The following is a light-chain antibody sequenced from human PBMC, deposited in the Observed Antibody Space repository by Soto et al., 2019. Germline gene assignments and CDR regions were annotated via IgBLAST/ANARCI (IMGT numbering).Light chain of an antibody. J-gene: IGKJ5*01. CDR3: QQTNSFRIT. V-gene: IGKV1D-12*01. CDR2: GAT. CDR1: QGIGTW. Sequence: DVQVTQSPSFVSASVGYRVTITCRASQGIGTWLAWYQQKPGQAPNLLIYGATNLQDGVPSRFSGSGLGTHFTLTIFSLQPEDSASYYCQQTNSFRITFGQGTRLEIK.